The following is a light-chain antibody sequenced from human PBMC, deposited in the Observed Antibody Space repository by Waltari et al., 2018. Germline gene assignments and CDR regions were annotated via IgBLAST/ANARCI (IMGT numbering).Light chain of an antibody. CDR2: GAS. CDR1: QVIRDD. J-gene: IGKJ3*01. CDR3: LQHSNYPFT. V-gene: IGKV1-17*01. Sequence: DIQMNQSPSSLSASIGDRVTITCRASQVIRDDLGWYQQKPGEAPRRLIYGASTLQTGVPSRFSGSGSGTDFTLTITSLQPEDFATYYCLQHSNYPFTFGPGTTVDVK.